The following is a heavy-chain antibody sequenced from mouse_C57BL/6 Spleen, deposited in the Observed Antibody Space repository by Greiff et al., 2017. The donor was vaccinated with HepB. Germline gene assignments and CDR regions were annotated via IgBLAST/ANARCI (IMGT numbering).Heavy chain of an antibody. D-gene: IGHD1-1*01. V-gene: IGHV10-1*01. J-gene: IGHJ2*01. CDR2: IRSKSNNYAT. Sequence: EVMLVESGGGLVQPKGSLKLSCAASGFSFNTYAMNWVRQAPGKGLEWVARIRSKSNNYATYYADSVKDRFTISRDDSESMLYLQMNNLKTEDTAMYYCVRHDGSSPFDYWGQGTTLTVSS. CDR1: GFSFNTYA. CDR3: VRHDGSSPFDY.